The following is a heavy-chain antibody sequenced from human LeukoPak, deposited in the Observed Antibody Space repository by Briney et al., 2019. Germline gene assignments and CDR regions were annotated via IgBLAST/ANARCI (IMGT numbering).Heavy chain of an antibody. D-gene: IGHD2-21*02. CDR2: ISYDGSNK. CDR3: AKSSYCGGDFYGPAPVPYFDY. CDR1: GFTFRSYA. Sequence: PGGSLRLSCAASGFTFRSYAMHWVREAPGKGLERGSDISYDGSNKYDADSVKGRFSIFIDDSKNALYLQMNSLRAEDTAVYYCAKSSYCGGDFYGPAPVPYFDYWGQGTLVTVSS. V-gene: IGHV3-30-3*01. J-gene: IGHJ4*02.